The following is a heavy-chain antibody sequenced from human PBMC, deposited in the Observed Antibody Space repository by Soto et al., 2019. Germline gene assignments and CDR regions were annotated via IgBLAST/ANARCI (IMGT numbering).Heavy chain of an antibody. V-gene: IGHV3-7*01. CDR3: ARASFDYVWGSLFDY. D-gene: IGHD3-16*01. CDR1: GFTFSSYW. J-gene: IGHJ4*02. Sequence: PGGSLRLSCAASGFTFSSYWMSWVRQAPGKGLEWVANIKQDGSEKYYVDSVKGRFTISRDNAKNSLYLQMNSLRAEDTAVYYCARASFDYVWGSLFDYWGQGTLVTVSS. CDR2: IKQDGSEK.